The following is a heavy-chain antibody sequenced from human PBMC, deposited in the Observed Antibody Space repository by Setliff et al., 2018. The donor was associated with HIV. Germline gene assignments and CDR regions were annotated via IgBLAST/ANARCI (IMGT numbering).Heavy chain of an antibody. CDR3: ARGSRGYSYAYYYYYMDV. CDR1: GYTFTGYY. J-gene: IGHJ6*03. Sequence: GASVKVSCKASGYTFTGYYMHWVRQAPGQGLEWMGRINPNSGGTNYAQKFQGRVTMTRDTSISTAYMELSRLRSDDTAVYYCARGSRGYSYAYYYYYMDVWGKGTTVTVS. V-gene: IGHV1-2*06. D-gene: IGHD5-18*01. CDR2: INPNSGGT.